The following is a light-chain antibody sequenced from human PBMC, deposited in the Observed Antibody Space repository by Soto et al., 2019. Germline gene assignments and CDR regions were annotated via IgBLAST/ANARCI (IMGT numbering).Light chain of an antibody. CDR1: SSDIGDYDY. Sequence: QSALTQPASVSGSPGQSITISCTGTSSDIGDYDYVSWYQHLPGKAPKLLIFDVTHRPSGVSDRFSGSKSGNTASLTISGVRSEDEADYYCCSYTDIALDVVFGGGTKLTVL. CDR3: CSYTDIALDVV. V-gene: IGLV2-14*01. CDR2: DVT. J-gene: IGLJ2*01.